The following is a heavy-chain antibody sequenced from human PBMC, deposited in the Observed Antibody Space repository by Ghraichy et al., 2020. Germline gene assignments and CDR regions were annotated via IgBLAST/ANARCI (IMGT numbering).Heavy chain of an antibody. CDR1: GFTFSSYA. CDR3: ARVRFLEWFSMDV. V-gene: IGHV3-30*04. CDR2: ISYDGSNK. J-gene: IGHJ6*02. Sequence: LSLTCAASGFTFSSYAMHWVRQAPGKGLEWVAVISYDGSNKYYADSVKGRFTISRDNSKNTLYLQMNSLRAEDTAVYYCARVRFLEWFSMDVWGQGTTVTVSS. D-gene: IGHD3-3*01.